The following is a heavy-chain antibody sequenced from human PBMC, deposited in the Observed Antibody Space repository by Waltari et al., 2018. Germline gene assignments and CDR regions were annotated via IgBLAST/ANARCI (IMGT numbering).Heavy chain of an antibody. D-gene: IGHD3-3*01. CDR2: VSPGGHSP. CDR3: ARDTHSGVVGDY. Sequence: QVQLVQSGTEVKKPGASVRIACKASGFTFIRYYFHWVRQAPGQGLEWMGIVSPGGHSPTYAEKFQGRVAMTTDTSTSTLYMDLSSLRPDDTAVYYCARDTHSGVVGDYWGQGTLVTVSS. V-gene: IGHV1-46*01. J-gene: IGHJ4*02. CDR1: GFTFIRYY.